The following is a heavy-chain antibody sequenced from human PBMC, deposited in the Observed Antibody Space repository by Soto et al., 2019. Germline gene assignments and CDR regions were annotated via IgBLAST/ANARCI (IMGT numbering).Heavy chain of an antibody. V-gene: IGHV4-59*01. CDR2: IYYSGST. Sequence: SETLSLTCTVACGSISSYYLSWIRQPPGKGLEWIGYIYYSGSTNYNPSLKSRVTISVDTSKNQFSLKLSSVTAADTAVYYCARGRDGYNSGFDYWGQGTLVTVSS. J-gene: IGHJ4*02. CDR3: ARGRDGYNSGFDY. CDR1: CGSISSYY. D-gene: IGHD5-18*01.